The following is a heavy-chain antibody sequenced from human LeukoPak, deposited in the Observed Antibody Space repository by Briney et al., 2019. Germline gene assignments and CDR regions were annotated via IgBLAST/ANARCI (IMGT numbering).Heavy chain of an antibody. V-gene: IGHV3-48*01. CDR1: GFTFSSYS. J-gene: IGHJ6*03. CDR2: ISSSSTI. D-gene: IGHD1-26*01. Sequence: GGSLRLSCAASGFTFSSYSMNWVRQAPGKGLEWVSYISSSSTIYYADSVKGRFTISRDNAKNSLYLQMNSLRAEDTAVYYCARDSGAYDYMDVWGKGTTVTVSS. CDR3: ARDSGAYDYMDV.